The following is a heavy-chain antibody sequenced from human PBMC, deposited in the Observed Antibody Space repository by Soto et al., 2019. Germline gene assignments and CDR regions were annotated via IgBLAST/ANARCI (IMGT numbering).Heavy chain of an antibody. V-gene: IGHV3-30*18. CDR2: IAYDVNEK. CDR3: AKDVGDYVPYYNGMDV. Sequence: QVQLVESGGGVVQPGTSLRLSCAASGFTFRTHAMHWVRQAPGKGLEWMAVIAYDVNEKFYADSVKGRFTISRDNSKNALYLQINTLRTEDTAVYYCAKDVGDYVPYYNGMDVWGQGTTVTVSS. J-gene: IGHJ6*02. D-gene: IGHD4-17*01. CDR1: GFTFRTHA.